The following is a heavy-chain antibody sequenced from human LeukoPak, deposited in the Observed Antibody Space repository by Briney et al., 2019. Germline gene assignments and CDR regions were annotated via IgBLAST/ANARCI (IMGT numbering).Heavy chain of an antibody. CDR3: ARGPTVAGTVDY. CDR1: GGSFSGYY. Sequence: PSETLSLTCAVYGGSFSGYYWSWIRQPPGKGLGWIGEINHSGSTNYNPSLKSRVTISVDTSKNQFSLKLSSVTAADTAVYYCARGPTVAGTVDYWGQGTLVTVSS. J-gene: IGHJ4*02. V-gene: IGHV4-34*01. CDR2: INHSGST. D-gene: IGHD6-19*01.